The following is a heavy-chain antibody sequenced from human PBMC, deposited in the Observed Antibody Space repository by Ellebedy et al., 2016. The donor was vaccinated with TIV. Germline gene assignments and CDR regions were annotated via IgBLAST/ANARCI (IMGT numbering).Heavy chain of an antibody. J-gene: IGHJ4*02. CDR3: AKLGHRATPDDS. CDR2: IDLSDSDT. CDR1: AYSLIKYW. D-gene: IGHD1-14*01. Sequence: WESLKISCQGSAYSLIKYWIVWVRQMPGRGLELMGIIDLSDSDTRYSPSFQGQVNISADRSVTTAYLPFNSLKPSATAVYYCAKLGHRATPDDSWGQGTLVTVSS. V-gene: IGHV5-51*01.